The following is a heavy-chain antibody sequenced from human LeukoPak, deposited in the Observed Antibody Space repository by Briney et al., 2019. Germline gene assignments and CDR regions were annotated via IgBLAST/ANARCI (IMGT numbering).Heavy chain of an antibody. CDR2: IKPDGSEK. CDR1: GFTFTTYW. V-gene: IGHV3-7*01. J-gene: IGHJ5*02. CDR3: ARPLLYYYGSETYFWFDL. D-gene: IGHD3-10*01. Sequence: GGSLRLSCAASGFTFTTYWMGWVRQAPGKGLEWVASIKPDGSEKYYVDSVKGRFTISRDSAENTVYLQMESLKGEDTAFYYCARPLLYYYGSETYFWFDLWGQGTLVTVSS.